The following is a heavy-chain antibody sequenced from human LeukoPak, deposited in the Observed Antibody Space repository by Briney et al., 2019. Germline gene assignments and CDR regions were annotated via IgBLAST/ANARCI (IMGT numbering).Heavy chain of an antibody. CDR3: ARDPAGYCSSTSCFGYFDY. J-gene: IGHJ4*02. Sequence: SGGSLRLSCTASGFTFGDYAMSWVRQAPGKGLEWVANIKQDGSEKYYVDSVKGRFTISRDNAKNSLYLQMNSLRAEDTAVYYCARDPAGYCSSTSCFGYFDYWGQGTLVTVSS. V-gene: IGHV3-7*03. CDR1: GFTFGDYA. D-gene: IGHD2-2*01. CDR2: IKQDGSEK.